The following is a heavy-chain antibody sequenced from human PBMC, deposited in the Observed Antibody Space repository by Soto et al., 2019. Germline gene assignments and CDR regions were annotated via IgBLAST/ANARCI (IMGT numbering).Heavy chain of an antibody. Sequence: SETLSLTCAVYGGSFSGYYWSWIRQPPGKGLEWIGEINHSGSTNYNPSLKSRVTISVDTSKNQFSLKLSSVTAADTAVYYCARRIYCSSTSCYWNWFDPWGQGTLVTISS. CDR2: INHSGST. D-gene: IGHD2-2*01. V-gene: IGHV4-34*01. CDR1: GGSFSGYY. CDR3: ARRIYCSSTSCYWNWFDP. J-gene: IGHJ5*02.